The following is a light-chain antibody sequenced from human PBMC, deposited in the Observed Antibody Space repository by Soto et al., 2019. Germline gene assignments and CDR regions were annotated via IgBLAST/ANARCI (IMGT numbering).Light chain of an antibody. V-gene: IGKV1-5*03. J-gene: IGKJ1*01. CDR2: KAS. CDR3: QQYNSDPCT. Sequence: DIQMTQSASILSASVGDRVTITYRASQSISTWLAWYQHKPGKAPKLLIYKASNLETGVPSRFSGSGAGTEFTLTISSLQSDDSATYYCQQYNSDPCTFGQGTKVEV. CDR1: QSISTW.